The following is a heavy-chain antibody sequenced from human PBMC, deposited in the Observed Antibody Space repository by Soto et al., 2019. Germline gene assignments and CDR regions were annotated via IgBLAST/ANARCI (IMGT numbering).Heavy chain of an antibody. CDR3: AGDTDLTLATTLKY. Sequence: GAAVKGYCKASGYTFRAYPIFWVRQALGHWLECMGWTNESNGNARYSEKFEGRVTFTRDTSTTTAYMEFSSLSSEDTAVYFCAGDTDLTLATTLKYWG. J-gene: IGHJ4*01. D-gene: IGHD4-17*01. CDR1: GYTFRAYP. CDR2: TNESNGNA. V-gene: IGHV1-3*01.